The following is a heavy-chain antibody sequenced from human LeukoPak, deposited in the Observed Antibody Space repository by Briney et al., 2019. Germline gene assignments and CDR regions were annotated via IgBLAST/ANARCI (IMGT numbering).Heavy chain of an antibody. Sequence: ALVKGSCKASGYTFTGDQIYWLRQAPGQGLEWVGWIKPSSGDTLYEQKFQGRVTMTRDKSISSAYMELSSLRSDDTAVYYCARKSAGFLTAWGQGTLVTVSS. J-gene: IGHJ5*02. V-gene: IGHV1-2*02. CDR3: ARKSAGFLTA. CDR1: GYTFTGDQ. D-gene: IGHD2/OR15-2a*01. CDR2: IKPSSGDT.